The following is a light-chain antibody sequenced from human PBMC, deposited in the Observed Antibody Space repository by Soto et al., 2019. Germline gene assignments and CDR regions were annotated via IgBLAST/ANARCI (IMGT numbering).Light chain of an antibody. CDR3: QQRTNRPPIT. J-gene: IGKJ5*01. V-gene: IGKV3-11*01. CDR2: DAS. Sequence: EIVLTQSPATLSLSPGERATLPCRASQSIGLAIAWYQHKPGQAPRLLLFDASQRATGIPARFRGSGSWTDFTLTISSLEPEDVAVYYCQQRTNRPPITFGQGTRLEIK. CDR1: QSIGLA.